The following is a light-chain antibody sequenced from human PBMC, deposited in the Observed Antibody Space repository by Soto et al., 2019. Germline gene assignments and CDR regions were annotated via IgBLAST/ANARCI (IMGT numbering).Light chain of an antibody. Sequence: EIVLTQSPGALSLSPGGRATLSRRASQTVSRSYLAWYQQKPGQAPRLLIYGASSRATGTPDRFSGSESGTDFTLTISSLEPEDFAVYYCQQRSNWRRTFGQGTKVDIK. CDR2: GAS. J-gene: IGKJ1*01. V-gene: IGKV3D-20*02. CDR3: QQRSNWRRT. CDR1: QTVSRSY.